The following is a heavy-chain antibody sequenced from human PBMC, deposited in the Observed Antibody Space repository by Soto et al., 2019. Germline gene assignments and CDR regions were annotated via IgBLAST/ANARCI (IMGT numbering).Heavy chain of an antibody. CDR2: IGGGGATT. CDR1: GFTFNSCS. D-gene: IGHD3-16*01. J-gene: IGHJ4*02. V-gene: IGHV3-23*01. Sequence: GGSLRLSCAASGFTFNSCSMSWVRQAPGKGLEWVSSIGGGGATTYHADSVKGRFTISRDNSKNTLYLQMNSLRAEDTAVYYCATRGLSYFDYWAQGTLVTVSS. CDR3: ATRGLSYFDY.